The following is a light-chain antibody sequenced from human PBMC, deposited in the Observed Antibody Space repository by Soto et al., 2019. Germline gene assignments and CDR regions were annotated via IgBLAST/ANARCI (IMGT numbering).Light chain of an antibody. CDR3: SSYAGNSGV. J-gene: IGLJ3*02. CDR2: DVS. CDR1: SSDVGGYNY. V-gene: IGLV2-14*01. Sequence: QSALTQPASVSGSPGQSITISCTGTSSDVGGYNYVSWYQQHPGKAPKLMIYDVSNRPSGVSNRFSGSKSGNTASLTISGLQAEDEADYYCSSYAGNSGVFGGGTKLTVL.